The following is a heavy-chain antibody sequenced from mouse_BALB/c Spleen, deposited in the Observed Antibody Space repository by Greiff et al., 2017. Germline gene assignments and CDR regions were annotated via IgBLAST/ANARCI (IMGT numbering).Heavy chain of an antibody. CDR3: ARVVDNATWFAY. Sequence: EVKLMESGGGIVQPGGSRKLSCAVSGFTFSSFGMHWVRQAPEKGLELVAYISSGSSTIYYADPVKGRFPISRDNPTNTLFLQMTSLRSEDTAVYYCARVVDNATWFAYWGQGTLVTVSA. CDR2: ISSGSSTI. CDR1: GFTFSSFG. D-gene: IGHD1-1*02. J-gene: IGHJ3*01. V-gene: IGHV5-17*02.